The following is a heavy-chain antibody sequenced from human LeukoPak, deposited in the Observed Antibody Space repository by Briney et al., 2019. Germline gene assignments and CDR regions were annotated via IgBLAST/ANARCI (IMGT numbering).Heavy chain of an antibody. D-gene: IGHD3-3*01. CDR3: AKHITIFGVVIPLGY. V-gene: IGHV3-30*18. CDR2: ISYDGSNK. Sequence: PGGSLRLSCAASGFTFSSYWMTWVRQAPGKGLEWVAVISYDGSNKYYADSVKGRFTISRDNSKNTLYLQMNSLRAEDTAVYYCAKHITIFGVVIPLGYWGQGTLVTVSS. J-gene: IGHJ4*02. CDR1: GFTFSSYW.